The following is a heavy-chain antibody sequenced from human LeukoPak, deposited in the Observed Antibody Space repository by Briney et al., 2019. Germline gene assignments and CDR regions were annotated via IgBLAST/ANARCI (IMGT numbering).Heavy chain of an antibody. V-gene: IGHV1-69*13. J-gene: IGHJ3*02. CDR1: GYTFTSYG. Sequence: SVKVSCKASGYTFTSYGISWVRQAPGQGLEWMGGIIPIFGTANYAQKFQGRVTITADESTSTAYMELSSLRSEDTAVYYCARESRITIFGVPLIDAFDIWGQGTMVTVSS. D-gene: IGHD3-3*01. CDR2: IIPIFGTA. CDR3: ARESRITIFGVPLIDAFDI.